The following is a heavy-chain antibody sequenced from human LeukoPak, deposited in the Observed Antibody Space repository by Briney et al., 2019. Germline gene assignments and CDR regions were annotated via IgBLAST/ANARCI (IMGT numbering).Heavy chain of an antibody. CDR3: ARWGYDSSGYYYFPPAYYYYMDV. D-gene: IGHD3-22*01. CDR1: GFTFSSYW. CDR2: IKQDGSEK. Sequence: GGSLRLSCAASGFTFSSYWMSWVRQAPGKGLEWVANIKQDGSEKYYVDSVKGRFTISRDNAKNSLYLQMNSLRAEDTAVYYCARWGYDSSGYYYFPPAYYYYMDVWGKGTTVTVSS. J-gene: IGHJ6*03. V-gene: IGHV3-7*01.